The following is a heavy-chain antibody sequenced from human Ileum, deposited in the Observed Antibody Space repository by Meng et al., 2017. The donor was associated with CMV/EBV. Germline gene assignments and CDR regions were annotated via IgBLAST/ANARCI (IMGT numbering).Heavy chain of an antibody. CDR2: VRFDGNNQ. Sequence: QVQLVESGGGVVQPGGFLRLSCAASGFDFNSYAMHWVRQAPGKGREWVAFVRFDGNNQAYADTVRGRFTISRDNSKNMLFLQMNSLGSEDTAVYYCAKVLWTVELGEAFDYWGQGTLGTVSS. J-gene: IGHJ4*02. CDR3: AKVLWTVELGEAFDY. V-gene: IGHV3-30*02. CDR1: GFDFNSYA. D-gene: IGHD3/OR15-3a*01.